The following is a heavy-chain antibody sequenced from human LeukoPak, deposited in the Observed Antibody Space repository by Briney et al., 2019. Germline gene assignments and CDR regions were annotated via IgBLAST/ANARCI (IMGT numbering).Heavy chain of an antibody. V-gene: IGHV1-69*04. CDR2: IIPILGIA. CDR3: ARDLPYCSSTSCSDNWFDP. D-gene: IGHD2-2*01. CDR1: GGTFSSYA. Sequence: GASVKVSCKASGGTFSSYAISWVRQAPGQGLEWMGRIIPILGIANYAQKFQGRVTITADKSTSTAYMELSSLRSEDTAVYYCARDLPYCSSTSCSDNWFDPWGQGTLVTVSS. J-gene: IGHJ5*02.